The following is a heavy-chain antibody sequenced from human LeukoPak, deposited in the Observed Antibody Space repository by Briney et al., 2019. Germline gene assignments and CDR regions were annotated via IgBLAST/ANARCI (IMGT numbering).Heavy chain of an antibody. V-gene: IGHV1-18*01. D-gene: IGHD6-13*01. CDR3: ARDLAAAGTGDY. CDR1: GYTFTSYG. Sequence: ASVKVSCKASGYTFTSYGISWVRQAPGQGLEGMVWISAYNGNTNYAQKLQGRGTMTTDTSTSTAYMELRSLRSDDTAVYYCARDLAAAGTGDYWGQGTLVTVSS. J-gene: IGHJ4*02. CDR2: ISAYNGNT.